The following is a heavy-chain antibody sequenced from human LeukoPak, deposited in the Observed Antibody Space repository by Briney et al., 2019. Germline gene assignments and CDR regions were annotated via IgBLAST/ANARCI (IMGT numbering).Heavy chain of an antibody. CDR3: AKDGTNFNFDY. V-gene: IGHV3-23*01. CDR2: ISGSGGST. D-gene: IGHD4/OR15-4a*01. CDR1: GFTFSSYA. Sequence: GGSLRLSCAASGFTFSSYAMSWVRQAPGKGLEWVSAISGSGGSTYYADFAQGRFAISRDNSKNTLYLQMNSLRAEDTAVYSCAKDGTNFNFDYWGQGALITVSS. J-gene: IGHJ4*02.